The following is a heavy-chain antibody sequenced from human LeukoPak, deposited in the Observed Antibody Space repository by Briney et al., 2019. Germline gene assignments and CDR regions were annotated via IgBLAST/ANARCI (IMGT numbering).Heavy chain of an antibody. V-gene: IGHV4-30-2*02. D-gene: IGHD3-10*01. J-gene: IGHJ3*02. Sequence: SETLSLTCTVSGGSISSGGYYWSWIRQPPGKGLEWIGYIYHSGSTYYNPSLKSRVTISVDTSKNQFSLKLSSVTAADTAVYYCARLREYDAFDIWGQGTMVTVSS. CDR2: IYHSGST. CDR1: GGSISSGGYY. CDR3: ARLREYDAFDI.